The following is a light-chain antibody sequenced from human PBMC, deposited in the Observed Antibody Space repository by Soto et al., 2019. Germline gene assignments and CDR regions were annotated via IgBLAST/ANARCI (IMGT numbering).Light chain of an antibody. Sequence: IPMTQSPSTLSASVGDRVTITCRASQSISPWLAWYQQKPGKAPKVLIYKTSTLQSGVPSRFSGSGSGTEFTLTISSLQPDDFAIYYCQQYKTYSRTFGQGTKVEI. CDR3: QQYKTYSRT. V-gene: IGKV1-5*03. CDR2: KTS. J-gene: IGKJ1*01. CDR1: QSISPW.